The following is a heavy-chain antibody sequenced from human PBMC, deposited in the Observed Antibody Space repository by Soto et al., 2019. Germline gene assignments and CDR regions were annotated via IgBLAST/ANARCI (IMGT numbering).Heavy chain of an antibody. V-gene: IGHV1-46*01. CDR2: INPSGAST. Sequence: ASVKVSCKVSGYTFTSYYLHWVRQAPGQGLEWMGIINPSGASTSYAQKFQGRVTITRDTSTNTVYMQLSSLRSEDTAVYYCARDKGPRDYYYGMDVWGQGTTVTVSS. CDR3: ARDKGPRDYYYGMDV. J-gene: IGHJ6*02. CDR1: GYTFTSYY.